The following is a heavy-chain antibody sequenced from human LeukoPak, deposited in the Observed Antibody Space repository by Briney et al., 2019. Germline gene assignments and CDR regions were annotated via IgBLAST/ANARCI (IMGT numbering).Heavy chain of an antibody. CDR1: GGTFSSYA. Sequence: GASVKVFCKASGGTFSSYAISWVRQAPGQGLEWMGGIIPVFGTSNYAQKFQGRVTITADESTRTAYMELSSLRSEDTAVYYCARVTGGRYCSTTSCYMRGWFDPWGQGTLVTVSS. CDR3: ARVTGGRYCSTTSCYMRGWFDP. V-gene: IGHV1-69*13. J-gene: IGHJ5*02. CDR2: IIPVFGTS. D-gene: IGHD2-2*02.